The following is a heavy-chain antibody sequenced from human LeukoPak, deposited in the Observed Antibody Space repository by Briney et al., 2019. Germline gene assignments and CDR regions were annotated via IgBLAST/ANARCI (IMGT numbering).Heavy chain of an antibody. CDR3: ATDNFEY. J-gene: IGHJ4*02. V-gene: IGHV1-24*01. Sequence: GASVKVSCKLSGSTLTEFSMHWARQAPGKGLEWMGGYGPEDGETIYAQNFQGRVTMTDDSSTDTVYLDLSSLRSEDTAMYYCATDNFEYWGQGTQVTVSS. CDR2: YGPEDGET. CDR1: GSTLTEFS.